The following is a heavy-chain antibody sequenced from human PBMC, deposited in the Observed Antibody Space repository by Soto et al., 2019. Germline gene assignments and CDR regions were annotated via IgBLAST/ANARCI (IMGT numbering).Heavy chain of an antibody. J-gene: IGHJ4*02. CDR1: GFTFTGYY. Sequence: GASVQVYYMPSGFTFTGYYMHWVRQAPGQGVEWMGWINPNSGGTNYAQKFQGRVTMTRDTSISTADMEVRRLISDDTAVYYCARENDGDWGQGTMVTVSS. V-gene: IGHV1-2*02. CDR3: ARENDGD. CDR2: INPNSGGT. D-gene: IGHD1-1*01.